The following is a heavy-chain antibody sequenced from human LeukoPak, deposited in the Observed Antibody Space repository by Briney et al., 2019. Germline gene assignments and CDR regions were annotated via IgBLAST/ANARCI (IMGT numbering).Heavy chain of an antibody. CDR1: GGTFSSYA. Sequence: GASVKVSCKASGGTFSSYAISWVRQAPGQGLEWMGIINPDSGSTSYAQRFQGRVSMTRDTSASTVYMELSSLRSEDTAVYYCARGVAPMQMAAMGGLDNWGQGTLVTVSS. J-gene: IGHJ4*02. V-gene: IGHV1-46*01. CDR3: ARGVAPMQMAAMGGLDN. D-gene: IGHD5-18*01. CDR2: INPDSGST.